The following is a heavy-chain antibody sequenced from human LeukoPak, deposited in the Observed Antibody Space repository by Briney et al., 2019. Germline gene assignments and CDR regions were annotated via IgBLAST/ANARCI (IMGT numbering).Heavy chain of an antibody. CDR3: ARGLTTVTTFNWFDP. J-gene: IGHJ5*02. D-gene: IGHD4-17*01. CDR1: GGSFSGYF. V-gene: IGHV4-34*01. CDR2: INHSGST. Sequence: SETLSLTCAVSGGSFSGYFWSWIRQPPGKGLEWIGEINHSGSTNYNPSLKSRVIISVDTSKNQFSLKLSSVTAADTAVYYCARGLTTVTTFNWFDPWGQGTLVTVSS.